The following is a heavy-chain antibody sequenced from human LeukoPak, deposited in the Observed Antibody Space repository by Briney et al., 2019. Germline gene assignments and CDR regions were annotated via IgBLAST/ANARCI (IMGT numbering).Heavy chain of an antibody. D-gene: IGHD6-6*01. CDR1: GYTFTNYD. J-gene: IGHJ3*02. V-gene: IGHV1-8*03. CDR3: PRRGEYSYSSEVYDGFDI. CDR2: MNPNSGNT. Sequence: ASVKVSCKASGYTFTNYDINWVRQASGQGLEWMGWMNPNSGNTGFAQNFQDRVTFTRNTSISTAYMEVSSLRSEDTAVYYCPRRGEYSYSSEVYDGFDIWGQGTMVTVSS.